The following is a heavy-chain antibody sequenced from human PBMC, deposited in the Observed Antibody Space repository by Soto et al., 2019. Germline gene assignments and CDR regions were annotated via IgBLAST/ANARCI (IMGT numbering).Heavy chain of an antibody. CDR3: ARDDGGSYYYYFYGMDV. CDR1: GFTFSSYW. Sequence: PGGSLRLSCAASGFTFSSYWMHWVRQAPGKGLVWVSRINSDGSSTSYADSVKGRFTISRDNAKNTLYLQMNSLRAEDTAVYYCARDDGGSYYYYFYGMDVWGQGTTVTVSS. J-gene: IGHJ6*02. CDR2: INSDGSST. D-gene: IGHD1-26*01. V-gene: IGHV3-74*01.